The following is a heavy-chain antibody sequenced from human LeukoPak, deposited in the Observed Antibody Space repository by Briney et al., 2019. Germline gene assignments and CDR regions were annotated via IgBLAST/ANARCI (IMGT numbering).Heavy chain of an antibody. D-gene: IGHD4-11*01. CDR3: ARSPIETYRSHYYTMDV. CDR1: GYTIARYG. V-gene: IGHV1-18*01. Sequence: ASVKVSCKASGYTIARYGISWVRQAPGQGLEWMGWTSLSKGYTNYAQKLLDRVTMTTDTSTSTAYMELRGLRSDDTAVYYCARSPIETYRSHYYTMDVWGQGTTVTV. CDR2: TSLSKGYT. J-gene: IGHJ6*02.